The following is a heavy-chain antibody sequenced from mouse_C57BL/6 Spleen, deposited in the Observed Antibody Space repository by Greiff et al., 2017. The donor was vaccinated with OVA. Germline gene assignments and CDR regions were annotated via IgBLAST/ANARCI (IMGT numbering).Heavy chain of an antibody. Sequence: VKLQQPGAELVKPGASVKVSCKASGYTFTSYWMHWVKQRPGQGLEWIGRIHPSDSDTNYNQKFKGKATLTVDKSSSTPYMQLSSLTSEDSAVYYCAMTAQAYYAMDYWGQGTSVTVSS. D-gene: IGHD3-2*02. CDR3: AMTAQAYYAMDY. CDR2: IHPSDSDT. J-gene: IGHJ4*01. CDR1: GYTFTSYW. V-gene: IGHV1-74*01.